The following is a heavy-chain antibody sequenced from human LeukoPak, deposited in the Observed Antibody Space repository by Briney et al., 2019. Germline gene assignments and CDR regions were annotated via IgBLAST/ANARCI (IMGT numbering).Heavy chain of an antibody. V-gene: IGHV3-7*01. CDR2: IKQDGGEK. D-gene: IGHD1-26*01. CDR3: ARDPYSGAYGDTYYYYMDV. CDR1: GFTFSSYW. J-gene: IGHJ6*03. Sequence: PGGSLRLSCAASGFTFSSYWMSWVRQAPGKGLEWVANIKQDGGEKYYVDSVKGRFTISRDNAKNSLYLQMNSLTAEDTAVYYCARDPYSGAYGDTYYYYMDVWGKGTTVTISS.